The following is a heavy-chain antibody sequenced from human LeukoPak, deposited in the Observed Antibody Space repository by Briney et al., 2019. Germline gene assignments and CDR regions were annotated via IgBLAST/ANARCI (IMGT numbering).Heavy chain of an antibody. J-gene: IGHJ5*02. CDR3: ARAPSSGYYYTSWFDP. D-gene: IGHD3-22*01. CDR1: GGTFSSYA. V-gene: IGHV1-69*04. CDR2: IIPILGIA. Sequence: GASVKVSCKASGGTFSSYAISWVRQAPGQGLEWMGRIIPILGIANYAQKLQGRVTITADKSTSTAYMELSSLRSEDTAVYYCARAPSSGYYYTSWFDPWGQGTLVTVSS.